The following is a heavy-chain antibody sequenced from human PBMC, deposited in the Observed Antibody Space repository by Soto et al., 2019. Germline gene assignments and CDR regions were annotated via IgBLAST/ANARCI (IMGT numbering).Heavy chain of an antibody. CDR3: ARGGAPPGTTDY. CDR1: RDNAASNSPA. Sequence: QRISLTYARSRDNAASNSPAWNWIRQSPSKGLEWLGRTYYRSKWYNDYAVSVKSRITINPDTSKNQFSLQLNSVTPEDSALYYCARGGAPPGTTDYRGKTPLLTRS. CDR2: TYYRSKWYN. V-gene: IGHV6-1*01. D-gene: IGHD1-7*01. J-gene: IGHJ4*02.